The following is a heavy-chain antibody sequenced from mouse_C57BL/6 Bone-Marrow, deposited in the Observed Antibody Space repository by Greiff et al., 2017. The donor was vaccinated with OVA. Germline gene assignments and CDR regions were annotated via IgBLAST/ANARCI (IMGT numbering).Heavy chain of an antibody. J-gene: IGHJ1*03. CDR1: GFNIKDDY. CDR3: TTGSSWYFDV. CDR2: IDPENGDT. Sequence: EVKLMESGAELVRPGASVKLSCTASGFNIKDDYMHWVKQRPEQGLEWIGWIDPENGDTEYASKFQGKATITADTSSNTAYLQLSSLRSEDTAVYYCTTGSSWYFDVWGTGTTVTVSS. V-gene: IGHV14-4*01. D-gene: IGHD1-1*01.